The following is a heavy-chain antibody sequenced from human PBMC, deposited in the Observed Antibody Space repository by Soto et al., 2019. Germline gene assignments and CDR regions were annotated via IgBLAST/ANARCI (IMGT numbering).Heavy chain of an antibody. V-gene: IGHV4-31*03. D-gene: IGHD3-10*01. CDR1: GGSISSGGYY. Sequence: SETLSLTCTVSGGSISSGGYYWSWIRQHPGKGLEWIGYIYYSGSTYYNPSLKSRVTISVDTSKNQFSLKLSSVTAADTAVYYCARQFESYYCGSGTYQVWFDPWGQGTLVTVSS. CDR2: IYYSGST. J-gene: IGHJ5*02. CDR3: ARQFESYYCGSGTYQVWFDP.